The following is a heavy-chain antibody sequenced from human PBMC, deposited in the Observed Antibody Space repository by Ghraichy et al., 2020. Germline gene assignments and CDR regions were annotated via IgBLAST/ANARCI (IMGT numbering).Heavy chain of an antibody. J-gene: IGHJ5*02. V-gene: IGHV3-53*01. CDR3: ARATRGWFDP. CDR1: GFTVSSNY. CDR2: VYVGDKT. D-gene: IGHD2-2*01. Sequence: GESLNISCAASGFTVSSNYVTWVRQAPGKGLEWVSVVYVGDKTYYADSVRGRFTISRDTYKNTLYLQMDSLRAEDTAMYYCARATRGWFDPWGQGTLVTVSS.